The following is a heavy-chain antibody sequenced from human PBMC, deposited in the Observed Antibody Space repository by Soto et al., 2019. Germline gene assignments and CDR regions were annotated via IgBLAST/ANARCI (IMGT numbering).Heavy chain of an antibody. V-gene: IGHV5-10-1*01. D-gene: IGHD4-17*01. Sequence: GESLKISCKGSGYSFTTYWIIWVRQMPGKGLEWMGRIDPSDSYTTYSPSFQGHVTISADKFISTAYLQWSSLKASDTAVYYCATDYGDSVEYFYSGMDVWGQGTTVTVSS. J-gene: IGHJ6*02. CDR1: GYSFTTYW. CDR3: ATDYGDSVEYFYSGMDV. CDR2: IDPSDSYT.